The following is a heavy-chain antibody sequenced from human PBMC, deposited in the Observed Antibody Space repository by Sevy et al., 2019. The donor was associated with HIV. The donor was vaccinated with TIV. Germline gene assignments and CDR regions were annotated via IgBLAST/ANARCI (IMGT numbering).Heavy chain of an antibody. CDR2: INSDGSSK. CDR1: GFTFSNYW. Sequence: GGSLRLSCAASGFTFSNYWMHWVRQAPGKGLVWVSGINSDGSSKSYADSVKGRFTISRDNAKNTLYLQMNSLRAEDTAVYYCARDSSSGWFNYAFDIWGQGTMVTVSS. V-gene: IGHV3-74*01. J-gene: IGHJ3*02. CDR3: ARDSSSGWFNYAFDI. D-gene: IGHD6-19*01.